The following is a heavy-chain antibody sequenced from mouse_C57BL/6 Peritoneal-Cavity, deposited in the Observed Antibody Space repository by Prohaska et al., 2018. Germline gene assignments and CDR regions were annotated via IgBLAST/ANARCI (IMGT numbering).Heavy chain of an antibody. Sequence: DVQLQESGPGMLKSSQSLSLTCTFTGYSITSGYDWHWIRHFPGNKLEWMVYINYSGSTNYNPFLKSRISIPHVTSKLHFFLTLHSATTDNTINYFCEKDRNYVLEYWEPCTYLTVSS. J-gene: IGHJ2*02. CDR2: INYSGST. D-gene: IGHD2-1*01. CDR1: GYSITSGYD. CDR3: EKDRNYVLEY. V-gene: IGHV3-1*01.